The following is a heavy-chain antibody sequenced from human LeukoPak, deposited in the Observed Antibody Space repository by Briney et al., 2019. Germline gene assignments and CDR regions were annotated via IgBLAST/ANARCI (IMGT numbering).Heavy chain of an antibody. J-gene: IGHJ4*02. D-gene: IGHD6-13*01. V-gene: IGHV4-34*01. CDR2: INHSGST. Sequence: SETLSLTCAVYGGSFSGYYWSWIRQPPGKGLQWIGEINHSGSTNYNPSLKSRVTISVDTSKNQFSLKLMSLTAADTAVYYCTRDRVEQQLAIDSWGRGTLVTVSS. CDR3: TRDRVEQQLAIDS. CDR1: GGSFSGYY.